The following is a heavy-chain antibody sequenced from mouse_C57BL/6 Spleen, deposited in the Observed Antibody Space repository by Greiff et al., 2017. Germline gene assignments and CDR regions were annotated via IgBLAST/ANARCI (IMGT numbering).Heavy chain of an antibody. CDR1: GFTFSDYY. V-gene: IGHV5-16*01. D-gene: IGHD4-1*01. CDR2: INYDGSST. J-gene: IGHJ2*01. CDR3: ARAPTGTLFDY. Sequence: EVQLVESEGGLVQPGSSMKLSCTASGFTFSDYYMAWVRQVPEKGLDWVANINYDGSSTYYLDSLKSRFIISRDNAKHILYLQMSSLKSEDTATYYCARAPTGTLFDYWGQGTTLTVSS.